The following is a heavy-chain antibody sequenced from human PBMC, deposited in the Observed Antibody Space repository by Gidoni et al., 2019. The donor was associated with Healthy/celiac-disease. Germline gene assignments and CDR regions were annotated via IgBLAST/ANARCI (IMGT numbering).Heavy chain of an antibody. J-gene: IGHJ4*02. Sequence: EVQLVESGGGLVKPGGSLRLSCAASGFTFSSYSMNWVRQAPGKGLEWVSSISSSSSYIYYADSVKGRFTISRDNAKNSLYLQMNSLRAEDTAVYYCARDPGWGFGELPDYWGQGTLVTVSS. CDR2: ISSSSSYI. CDR1: GFTFSSYS. CDR3: ARDPGWGFGELPDY. D-gene: IGHD3-10*01. V-gene: IGHV3-21*01.